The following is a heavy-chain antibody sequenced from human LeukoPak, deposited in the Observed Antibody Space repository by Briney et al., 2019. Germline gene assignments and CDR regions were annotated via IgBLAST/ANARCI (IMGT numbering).Heavy chain of an antibody. J-gene: IGHJ4*02. Sequence: SETLSLTCAVYGGSFSGYYWGWIRQPPGKGLEWIGVIYYSGSAYFNASLKSRVIISVDTSKNQFYLKLSSVTAADTAVYYCAIGGWAAAGITALKIWGQGTLVTVSS. D-gene: IGHD6-13*01. CDR3: AIGGWAAAGITALKI. CDR2: IYYSGSA. CDR1: GGSFSGYY. V-gene: IGHV4-34*01.